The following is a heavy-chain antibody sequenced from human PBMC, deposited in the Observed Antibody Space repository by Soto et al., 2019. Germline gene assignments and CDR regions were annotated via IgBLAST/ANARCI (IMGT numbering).Heavy chain of an antibody. D-gene: IGHD1-26*01. J-gene: IGHJ4*02. V-gene: IGHV1-45*02. CDR2: ITPFSGDV. CDR1: GNTFTYRY. CDR3: ASGGAGSGPFTWELPDH. Sequence: QMQLVQSGAEGKKTGSTVTVSCKALGNTFTYRYRHWVRQAPGQALECMGWITPFSGDVHYAQKFQERVTITRDRSINTAYMRMSSLRSEDTAMYYCASGGAGSGPFTWELPDHWGQGTLVTVSS.